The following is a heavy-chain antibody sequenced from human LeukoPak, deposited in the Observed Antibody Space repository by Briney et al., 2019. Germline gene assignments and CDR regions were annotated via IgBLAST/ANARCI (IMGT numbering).Heavy chain of an antibody. CDR1: GFTFSSYA. Sequence: HPGGSLRLSCAASGFTFSSYAMSWVRQAPGKGLEWVSAISGSGGSIYYADSVKGRFTISRDNSKNTLYVQMNSLRAEDTAVYYCAKDYLTIFGVGPFFGDWGQGTLVTVSS. CDR3: AKDYLTIFGVGPFFGD. CDR2: ISGSGGSI. D-gene: IGHD3-3*01. V-gene: IGHV3-23*01. J-gene: IGHJ4*02.